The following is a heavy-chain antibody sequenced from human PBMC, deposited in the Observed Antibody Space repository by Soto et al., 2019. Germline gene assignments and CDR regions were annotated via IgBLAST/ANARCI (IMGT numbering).Heavy chain of an antibody. CDR3: AGTQFDTSGYYPSGLEL. CDR1: GGTFKSYV. J-gene: IGHJ4*02. CDR2: IIPFLGSA. Sequence: QVQLEQSGAEVEKPGSSVKVSCKPSGGTFKSYVLNWVRQAPGQGLEWMGGIIPFLGSADYAQKFQDRVTITADESTSTAYLELISLRSEDSAVYYCAGTQFDTSGYYPSGLELWGQGTLVTVAS. D-gene: IGHD3-22*01. V-gene: IGHV1-69*01.